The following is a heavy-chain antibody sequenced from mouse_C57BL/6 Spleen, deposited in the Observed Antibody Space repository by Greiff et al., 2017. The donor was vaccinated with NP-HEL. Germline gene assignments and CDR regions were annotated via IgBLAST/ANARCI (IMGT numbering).Heavy chain of an antibody. CDR3: TRGDSSGQYYFDY. Sequence: EVKVVESGTVLARPGASVKMSCKTSGYTFTSYWMHWVKQRPGQGLEWIGAIYPGNSDTSYNQKFKGKAKLTAVTSASTAYMELSSLTNEDSAVYYCTRGDSSGQYYFDYWGQGTTLTVSS. D-gene: IGHD3-2*02. CDR1: GYTFTSYW. V-gene: IGHV1-5*01. J-gene: IGHJ2*01. CDR2: IYPGNSDT.